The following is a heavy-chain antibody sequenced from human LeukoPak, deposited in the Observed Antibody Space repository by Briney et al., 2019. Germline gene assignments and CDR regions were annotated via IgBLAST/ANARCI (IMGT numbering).Heavy chain of an antibody. D-gene: IGHD3-22*01. V-gene: IGHV3-20*04. Sequence: GGSLRLSCAASGFTFDDYAMHWVRQAPGKGLEWVSGINWNGGSRGYADSVKGRFTISRDNAKNSLYLQMNSLRAEDTALYYCARSRHSYDSSGFPHYWGQGTLVTVSS. CDR1: GFTFDDYA. CDR2: INWNGGSR. CDR3: ARSRHSYDSSGFPHY. J-gene: IGHJ4*02.